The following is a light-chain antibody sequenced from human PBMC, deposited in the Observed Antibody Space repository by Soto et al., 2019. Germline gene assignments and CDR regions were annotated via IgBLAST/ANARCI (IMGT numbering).Light chain of an antibody. J-gene: IGLJ3*02. Sequence: QSVLTQPPSASGTPGQRVTISCSGCSSNIGSKYVYWYQQLPGTAPKLLIYRNNQRHSGVPGRFCGAKSGTSAALAISGLRSEDEADYYCAAWDDSVRGRMFGGGTKLTVL. CDR3: AAWDDSVRGRM. CDR1: SSNIGSKY. V-gene: IGLV1-47*01. CDR2: RNN.